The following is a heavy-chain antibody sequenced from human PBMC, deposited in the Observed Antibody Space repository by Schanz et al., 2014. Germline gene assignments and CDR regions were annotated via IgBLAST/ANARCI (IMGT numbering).Heavy chain of an antibody. CDR1: GFNFRSYP. V-gene: IGHV3-23*04. D-gene: IGHD3-22*01. J-gene: IGHJ4*02. CDR3: AKSYDTSGYSGFDY. CDR2: ISGSGGST. Sequence: VHLVESGGGVVQPGGSLRLSCAASGFNFRSYPMSWVRQAPGKGLEWVSGISGSGGSTYYADSVQGRLTISRDNSKNTLYLQMNSLRAEDTAVYFCAKSYDTSGYSGFDYWGQGTLVTVSS.